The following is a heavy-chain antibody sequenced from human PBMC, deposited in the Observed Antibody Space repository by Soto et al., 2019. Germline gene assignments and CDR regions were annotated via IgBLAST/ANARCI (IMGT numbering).Heavy chain of an antibody. D-gene: IGHD3-10*02. J-gene: IGHJ5*02. V-gene: IGHV2-5*01. CDR3: VHRLDVPGLAFDP. CDR2: IYWNDDK. Sequence: SGPTLVNPTQTLRLTCAFSGFSLSASGASVGWIRQPPGKALEWLAHIYWNDDKRYSPSLRSRLTISKDTSKNQVVLTFTNMGPADTGTYYCVHRLDVPGLAFDPWGQGTLVTVSS. CDR1: GFSLSASGAS.